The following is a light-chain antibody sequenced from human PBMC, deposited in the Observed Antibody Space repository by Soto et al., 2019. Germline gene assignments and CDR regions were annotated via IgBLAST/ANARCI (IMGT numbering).Light chain of an antibody. CDR1: QSVSTSS. Sequence: ENVLTQSPGTLSLSPGERATLSCRASQSVSTSSLAWYQQKPGQAPRLLIYGASSRATGIPDRVSGSGSGADFTLSISRLEPEDFAMYYCQQYGSSPYTFGQGTKLAIK. CDR2: GAS. CDR3: QQYGSSPYT. J-gene: IGKJ2*01. V-gene: IGKV3-20*01.